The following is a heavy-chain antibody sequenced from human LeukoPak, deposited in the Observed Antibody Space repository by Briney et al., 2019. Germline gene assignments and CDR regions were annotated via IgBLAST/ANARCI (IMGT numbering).Heavy chain of an antibody. J-gene: IGHJ2*01. CDR2: IYYSGST. CDR1: GGSISSGDYY. CDR3: ARDDYGASDWYFDL. V-gene: IGHV4-30-4*01. Sequence: SETLSLTGTVSGGSISSGDYYWSWIRQPPGKGLEWIGYIYYSGSTYYNPSLKSRVTISVDTSKNQFSLKLSSVTAADTAVYYCARDDYGASDWYFDLWGRGTLVTVSS. D-gene: IGHD4-17*01.